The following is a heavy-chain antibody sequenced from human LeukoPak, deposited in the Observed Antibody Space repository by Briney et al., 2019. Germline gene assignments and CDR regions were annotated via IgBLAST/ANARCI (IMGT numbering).Heavy chain of an antibody. CDR1: GGTFSSYA. Sequence: SVKVFCKASGGTFSSYAISWVRQAPGQGLEWMGGIIPIFGTANYAQKCQGRVTITADKSTSTAYMELSSLRSEDTVVYYCASTPPPRYYDSSGYYYQGVDYWGQGTLVTVSS. D-gene: IGHD3-22*01. CDR3: ASTPPPRYYDSSGYYYQGVDY. CDR2: IIPIFGTA. V-gene: IGHV1-69*06. J-gene: IGHJ4*02.